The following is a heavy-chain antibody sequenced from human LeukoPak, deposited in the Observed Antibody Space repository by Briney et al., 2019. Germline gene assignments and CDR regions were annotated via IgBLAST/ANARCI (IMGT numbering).Heavy chain of an antibody. CDR2: ISAYNGNT. CDR3: ARGTPYDSSGLPFDY. CDR1: GYTFTSYG. J-gene: IGHJ4*02. D-gene: IGHD3-22*01. Sequence: ASVKVSCKASGYTFTSYGISWVRQAPGQGLEWMGWISAYNGNTNYAQKLQGRVTMTTDTSTSTAYMELRGLRSDDTAVYYCARGTPYDSSGLPFDYWGQGTLVTVSS. V-gene: IGHV1-18*01.